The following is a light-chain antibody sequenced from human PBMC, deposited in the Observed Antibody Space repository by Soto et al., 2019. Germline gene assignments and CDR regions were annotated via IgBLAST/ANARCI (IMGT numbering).Light chain of an antibody. CDR3: QQYGRSLWT. V-gene: IGKV3-20*01. Sequence: EIVLTQSPGTLSLSPGDRATLSCRASQSVSSSYLAWYQQKPGQAPRLLIYGVSSRATGIPGRFSGSGSGTDFTLTISRLEPEDFAVYYCQQYGRSLWTFGQGTKVEIK. CDR2: GVS. CDR1: QSVSSSY. J-gene: IGKJ1*01.